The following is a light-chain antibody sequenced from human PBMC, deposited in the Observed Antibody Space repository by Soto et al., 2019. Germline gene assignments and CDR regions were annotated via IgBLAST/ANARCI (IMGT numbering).Light chain of an antibody. V-gene: IGKV3D-20*02. CDR1: QSVSSSY. Sequence: EVVLTQSPGTLSLSPGERATLSCRASQSVSSSYLGWYQQKPGQAPRFLIYRTSNRATGIPARFSGSGSGTDFTLTISSLEPEDFAVYYCQQRSNWPITFGQGTRLEIK. CDR3: QQRSNWPIT. CDR2: RTS. J-gene: IGKJ5*01.